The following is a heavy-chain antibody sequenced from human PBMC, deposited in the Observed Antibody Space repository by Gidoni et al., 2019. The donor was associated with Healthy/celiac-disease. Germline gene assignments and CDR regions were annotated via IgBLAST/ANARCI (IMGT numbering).Heavy chain of an antibody. CDR3: ARAGESARDRFSGWPKLAFDY. CDR2: IIPIFGTA. D-gene: IGHD6-19*01. V-gene: IGHV1-69*06. J-gene: IGHJ4*02. Sequence: EVKKPGSSVKVSCKASGGTFSSYAISWVRQAPGQGLEWMGGIIPIFGTANYAQKFQGRVTITADKSTSTAYMELSTLRSEDTAVYYCARAGESARDRFSGWPKLAFDYWGQGTLVTVSS. CDR1: GGTFSSYA.